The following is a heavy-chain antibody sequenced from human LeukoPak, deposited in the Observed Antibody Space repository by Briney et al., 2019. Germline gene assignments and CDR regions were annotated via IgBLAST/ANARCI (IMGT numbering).Heavy chain of an antibody. CDR2: INPNSGGT. D-gene: IGHD2-2*01. Sequence: GASVKVSCKASGYTFTGYYMHWVRQAPGQGLEWMGWINPNSGGTNYAQKFQGRVTMTRDTSISTAYMELSRLRSDDTAAYYCARAGVVPAATDFDYWGQGTLVTVSS. V-gene: IGHV1-2*02. J-gene: IGHJ4*02. CDR1: GYTFTGYY. CDR3: ARAGVVPAATDFDY.